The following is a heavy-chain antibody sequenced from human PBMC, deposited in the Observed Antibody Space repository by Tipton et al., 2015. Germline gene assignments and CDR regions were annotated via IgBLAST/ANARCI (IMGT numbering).Heavy chain of an antibody. Sequence: TLSLTCAVSGGSISGANWWSWVRQPPGKGLEWIGSIFHRGDTNYNPSLKSRVTMSRDTSKNQFSLKLTSVTAADTAVYYCACQDYDSLTRDYQTVDYWGQGTRVTVSS. CDR3: ACQDYDSLTRDYQTVDY. CDR2: IFHRGDT. CDR1: GGSISGANW. D-gene: IGHD3-9*01. J-gene: IGHJ4*02. V-gene: IGHV4-38-2*01.